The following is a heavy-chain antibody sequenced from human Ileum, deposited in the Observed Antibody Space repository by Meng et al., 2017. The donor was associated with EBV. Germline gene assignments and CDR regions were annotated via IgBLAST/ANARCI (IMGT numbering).Heavy chain of an antibody. CDR3: GRDQGRELMNH. V-gene: IGHV4-4*02. D-gene: IGHD1-7*01. J-gene: IGHJ4*02. CDR1: GDSISRDIW. Sequence: QVQLRESGPGLVKPSGTLSLTCTVSGDSISRDIWWSWVRQPPGKGLEWIGEVYHRGDTNYNPSLKSRVDISVDKSKNQFYLSLFFVTAADTAVYYCGRDQGRELMNHWGQGTLVTVSS. CDR2: VYHRGDT.